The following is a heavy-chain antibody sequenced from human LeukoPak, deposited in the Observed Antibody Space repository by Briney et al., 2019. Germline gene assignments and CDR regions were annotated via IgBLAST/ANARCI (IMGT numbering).Heavy chain of an antibody. Sequence: GESLKISCKGSGYSFTSYWIVWVRQMPGKGLECVGIIYPGDSDTRYSPSFQGQVTISVDKSISTAYLQWNSLKASDTAMYYCARPGSSSTPDYWGQGTLVTVSS. CDR3: ARPGSSSTPDY. CDR2: IYPGDSDT. CDR1: GYSFTSYW. V-gene: IGHV5-51*01. J-gene: IGHJ4*02. D-gene: IGHD6-6*01.